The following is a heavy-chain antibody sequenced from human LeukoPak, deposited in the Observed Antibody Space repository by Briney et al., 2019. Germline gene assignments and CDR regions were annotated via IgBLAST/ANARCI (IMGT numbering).Heavy chain of an antibody. J-gene: IGHJ4*02. CDR1: GFTFSSYS. CDR2: ISSSSSYI. CDR3: ARDSCYYVSEGYYYDNFDY. V-gene: IGHV3-21*01. Sequence: GGSLRLSCAASGFTFSSYSMNWVRQAPGKGLEWVSSISSSSSYIYYADSVKGRFTISRANAKKSLYLKMNSLRAEEPDVYYWARDSCYYVSEGYYYDNFDYWGQGTLVTVSS. D-gene: IGHD3-22*01.